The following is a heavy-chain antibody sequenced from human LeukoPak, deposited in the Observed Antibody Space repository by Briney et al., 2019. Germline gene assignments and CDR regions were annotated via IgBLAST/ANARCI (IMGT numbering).Heavy chain of an antibody. J-gene: IGHJ4*02. Sequence: SETLSLTCTVSGGSISSYYLSWIRQPPGKGLEWIGYIYYTGSTNYNPSLKKRVNISVDTSKNQFSLKLTSVTAADTAVYHCARLRLIPYYYVSGNLFDFWGQGTLVTVSS. CDR1: GGSISSYY. CDR2: IYYTGST. CDR3: ARLRLIPYYYVSGNLFDF. D-gene: IGHD3-10*01. V-gene: IGHV4-59*01.